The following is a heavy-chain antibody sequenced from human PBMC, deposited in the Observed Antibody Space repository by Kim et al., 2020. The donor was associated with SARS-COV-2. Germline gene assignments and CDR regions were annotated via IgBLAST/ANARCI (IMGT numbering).Heavy chain of an antibody. CDR3: STGTPNSCDGGCWFDP. D-gene: IGHD2-15*01. CDR1: GGSISSYY. J-gene: IGHJ5*02. CDR2: IYYSGST. V-gene: IGHV4-59*01. Sequence: SETLSLTCTVSGGSISSYYWSWIRQPPGKGLEWIGYIYYSGSTNYNPSLKSRVTMSVDTSKNHFSLKLTSVTAADTAVNYCSTGTPNSCDGGCWFDPWG.